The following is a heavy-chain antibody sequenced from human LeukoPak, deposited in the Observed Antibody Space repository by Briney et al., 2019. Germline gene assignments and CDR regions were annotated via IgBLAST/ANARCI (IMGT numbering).Heavy chain of an antibody. CDR2: IYPGDSDT. V-gene: IGHV5-51*01. CDR1: GYSFTSYW. D-gene: IGHD1-26*01. Sequence: GESLKISCKGSGYSFTSYWIGWVRQMPGKGLEWMGIIYPGDSDTRYSPSFQGQVTISADKSISTAYLQWSSLKASDTAMYYCARQPIVGATGHGAFDIWGQGTMVTVSS. J-gene: IGHJ3*02. CDR3: ARQPIVGATGHGAFDI.